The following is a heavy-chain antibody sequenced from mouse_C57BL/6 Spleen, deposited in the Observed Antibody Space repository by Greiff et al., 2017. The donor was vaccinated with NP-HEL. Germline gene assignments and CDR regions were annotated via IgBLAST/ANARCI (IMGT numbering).Heavy chain of an antibody. CDR1: GYAFSSSW. J-gene: IGHJ2*01. D-gene: IGHD2-3*01. CDR2: IYPGDGDT. CDR3: AMMTYDGRGDY. Sequence: VQLVESGPELVKPGASVKISCKASGYAFSSSWMNWVKQRPGKGLEWIGRIYPGDGDTNYDGKFKGKATLTADKSSSTAYMQLSSLTSEDSAVYFCAMMTYDGRGDYWGQGTTLTVSS. V-gene: IGHV1-82*01.